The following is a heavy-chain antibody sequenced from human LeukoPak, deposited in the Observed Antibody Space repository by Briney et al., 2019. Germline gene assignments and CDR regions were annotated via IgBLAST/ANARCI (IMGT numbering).Heavy chain of an antibody. J-gene: IGHJ4*02. CDR3: ARIVVGATGDH. CDR1: GGSFSGYY. Sequence: PSETLSLTCAVYGGSFSGYYWSWIRQPPGKGLEWIGTIYHRGSTYYNPSLQSRVTISLDTSKNQFSLKLNSMTAADTAVYYCARIVVGATGDHWGQGTLVTVSS. D-gene: IGHD1-26*01. V-gene: IGHV4-34*01. CDR2: IYHRGST.